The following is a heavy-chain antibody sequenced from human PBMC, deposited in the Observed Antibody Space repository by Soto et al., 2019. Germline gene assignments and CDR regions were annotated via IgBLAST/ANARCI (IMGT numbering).Heavy chain of an antibody. CDR1: GYSFTSYW. J-gene: IGHJ6*02. V-gene: IGHV5-10-1*01. CDR2: IDPSDSYT. Sequence: EVQLVQSGAEVKKPGESLRISCKGSGYSFTSYWISWVRQMPGKGLEWMGRIDPSDSYTNYSPSFQGHVTISADKSISTAYLQWSSLKASDTAMYYCARQSVLLWFGELLSMDVWGQGTTVTVSS. D-gene: IGHD3-10*01. CDR3: ARQSVLLWFGELLSMDV.